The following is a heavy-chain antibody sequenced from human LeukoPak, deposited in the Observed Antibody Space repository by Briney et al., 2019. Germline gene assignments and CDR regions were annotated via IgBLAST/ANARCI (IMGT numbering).Heavy chain of an antibody. J-gene: IGHJ4*02. Sequence: ASVKVSCKASGYTFTNYGISWVRQAPGQGLEWMGWISAYNGNTNYAQKLQGRVTMTTGTSTSTDYMELRSLRSDDTAVYYCARDLGTGYSYGYFDYWGQGTLVTVSS. V-gene: IGHV1-18*01. D-gene: IGHD5-18*01. CDR2: ISAYNGNT. CDR3: ARDLGTGYSYGYFDY. CDR1: GYTFTNYG.